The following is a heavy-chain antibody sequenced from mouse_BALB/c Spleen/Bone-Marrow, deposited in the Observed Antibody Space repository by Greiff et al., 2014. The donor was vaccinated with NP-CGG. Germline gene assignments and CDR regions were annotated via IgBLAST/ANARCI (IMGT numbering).Heavy chain of an antibody. Sequence: EVQLQQSGAELVKPGASVKLSCTASGFNIKDTYMHWVKQRPEQGLAWIGRIDPANGNTKYDPKFQGKATITADTSSNTAYLQLSSLTSEDTAVYYCAPYDYCSSQFAYWGQGTLVTVSA. D-gene: IGHD1-1*01. CDR3: APYDYCSSQFAY. J-gene: IGHJ3*01. CDR2: IDPANGNT. V-gene: IGHV14-3*02. CDR1: GFNIKDTY.